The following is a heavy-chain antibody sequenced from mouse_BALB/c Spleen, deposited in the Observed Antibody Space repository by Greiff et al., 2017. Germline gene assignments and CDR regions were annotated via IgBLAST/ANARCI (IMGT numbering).Heavy chain of an antibody. CDR2: IWAGGST. Sequence: QVQLKESGPGLVAPSQSLSITCTVSGFSLTSYGVHWVRQPPGKGLEWLGVIWAGGSTNYNSALMSRLSISKDNSKSQVFLKMNSLQTDDTAMYYCAIYYGYDGFAYWGQGTLVTVSA. CDR1: GFSLTSYG. D-gene: IGHD2-2*01. CDR3: AIYYGYDGFAY. J-gene: IGHJ3*01. V-gene: IGHV2-9*02.